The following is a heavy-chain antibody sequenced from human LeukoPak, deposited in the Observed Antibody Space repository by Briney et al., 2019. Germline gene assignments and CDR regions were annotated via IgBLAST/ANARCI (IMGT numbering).Heavy chain of an antibody. D-gene: IGHD1-26*01. J-gene: IGHJ4*02. CDR3: ARGHSGSYDY. CDR2: IYHSGST. V-gene: IGHV4-30-2*01. Sequence: SETLSLTCTVSGGSISSGGYYWSWIRQPPGKGLEWIGYIYHSGSTYYNPSLKSRVTISVDRSKNQFSLKLSSVTAADTAVYYCARGHSGSYDYWGQGTLVTVSS. CDR1: GGSISSGGYY.